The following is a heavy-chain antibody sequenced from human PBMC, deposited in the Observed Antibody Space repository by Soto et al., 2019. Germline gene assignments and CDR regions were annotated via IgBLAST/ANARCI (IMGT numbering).Heavy chain of an antibody. Sequence: SETLSLTCSVSGGSVSSFAYYWGWIRQPPGKGLEWIGTVYYNENTYYNPSLKSRVTISVDTAKNQFSLNLRSVTAADTAIYFCARRERYYGSPGWFDPWGQGTLVTVSS. V-gene: IGHV4-39*01. J-gene: IGHJ5*02. CDR3: ARRERYYGSPGWFDP. D-gene: IGHD3-10*01. CDR1: GGSVSSFAYY. CDR2: VYYNENT.